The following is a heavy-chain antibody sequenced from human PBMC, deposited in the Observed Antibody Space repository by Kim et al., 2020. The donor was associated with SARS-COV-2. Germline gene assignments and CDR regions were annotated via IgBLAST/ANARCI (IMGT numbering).Heavy chain of an antibody. CDR1: GGSFSGYY. CDR3: ARKRILGYCSSTSCYYYGMDV. J-gene: IGHJ6*02. Sequence: SETLSLTCAVYGGSFSGYYWSWIRQPPGKGLEWIGEINHSGSTNYNPSLKSRVTISVDTSTNQFSLKLSSVTAADTAVYYCARKRILGYCSSTSCYYYGMDVWGQGTTVTVSS. CDR2: INHSGST. V-gene: IGHV4-34*01. D-gene: IGHD2-2*01.